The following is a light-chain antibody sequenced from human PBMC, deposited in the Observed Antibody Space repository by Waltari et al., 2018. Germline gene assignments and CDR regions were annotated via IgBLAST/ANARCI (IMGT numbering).Light chain of an antibody. V-gene: IGLV2-14*01. CDR2: GVS. J-gene: IGLJ2*01. Sequence: QSALTQPASVSGSPGQSITISCTGTSSDVGAYKYVSWYQQYPGKAPKLIMYGVSNRPTGFSSRFSASKSGNTASLTISGLQAEDEADYSCTSYTTSNTLVFGGGTKLTVL. CDR1: SSDVGAYKY. CDR3: TSYTTSNTLV.